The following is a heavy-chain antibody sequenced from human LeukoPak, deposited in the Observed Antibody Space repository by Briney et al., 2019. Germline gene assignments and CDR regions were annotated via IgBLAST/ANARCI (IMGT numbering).Heavy chain of an antibody. D-gene: IGHD2-2*01. CDR3: ARVISHCSSTSCYGTYFDY. Sequence: GGSLRLSCAASGFTFSSYWMHWVRQAPGKALVWVSRINSDGSSTSYADSVKGRFTISRDNAKNTLYLQMNSLRAEDTAVYYCARVISHCSSTSCYGTYFDYWGQGTLVTVSS. J-gene: IGHJ4*02. V-gene: IGHV3-74*01. CDR1: GFTFSSYW. CDR2: INSDGSST.